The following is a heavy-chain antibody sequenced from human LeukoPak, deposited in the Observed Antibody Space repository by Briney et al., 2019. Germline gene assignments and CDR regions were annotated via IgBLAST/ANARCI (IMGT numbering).Heavy chain of an antibody. Sequence: ASVKVSCKAFGYTFTGYYMHWVRQAPGQGLEWMGRFDPNNGGTSYAQKFQGRVTMTRDTSISTAYMELSRLRSDDTAVYYCARAGPKDCSSTSCDRFRFDPWGQGTLVTVSS. J-gene: IGHJ5*02. D-gene: IGHD2-2*01. CDR3: ARAGPKDCSSTSCDRFRFDP. CDR1: GYTFTGYY. V-gene: IGHV1-2*06. CDR2: FDPNNGGT.